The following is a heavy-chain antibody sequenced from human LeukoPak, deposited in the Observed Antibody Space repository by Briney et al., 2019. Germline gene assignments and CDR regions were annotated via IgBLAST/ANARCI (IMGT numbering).Heavy chain of an antibody. CDR3: ARDRGSRFYNWFDP. CDR1: GFAFNFYA. CDR2: ISSGSSYT. J-gene: IGHJ5*02. Sequence: GGSLRLSCAASGFAFNFYAMSWVRQAPGKGLEWISEISSGSSYTKYADSVKGRFTVSRDNAKNSLYLQMNSLRAEDTAVYFCARDRGSRFYNWFDPWGQGTLVTVSS. V-gene: IGHV3-11*05.